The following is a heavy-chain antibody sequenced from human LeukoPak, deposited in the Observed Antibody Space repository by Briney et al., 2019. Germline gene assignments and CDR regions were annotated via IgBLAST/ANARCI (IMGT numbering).Heavy chain of an antibody. Sequence: GGSLRLSCAASGFTFSSYAMSWVRQAPGKGLEWVSSISSSSSYIYYADSVKGRFTIYRDNAKNSLYLQMNSLRAEDTAVYYCAREEGGYSSSYGMDVWGQGTTVTVSS. CDR3: AREEGGYSSSYGMDV. CDR2: ISSSSSYI. CDR1: GFTFSSYA. V-gene: IGHV3-21*01. D-gene: IGHD5-18*01. J-gene: IGHJ6*02.